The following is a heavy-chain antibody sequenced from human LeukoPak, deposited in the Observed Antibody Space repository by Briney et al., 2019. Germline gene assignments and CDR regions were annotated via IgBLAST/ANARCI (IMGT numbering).Heavy chain of an antibody. D-gene: IGHD6-13*01. CDR2: ISGGPGST. J-gene: IGHJ4*02. CDR3: ANSHKNAPGVY. CDR1: GFTFSSYE. Sequence: QAGGSLRLSCAASGFTFSSYEMNWVRQAPGKGLEWVSSISGGPGSTYYADSVKGRFTISSDNSKNTLYLQMNSLRAEDTALYYCANSHKNAPGVYWGQGTLVTVSS. V-gene: IGHV3-23*01.